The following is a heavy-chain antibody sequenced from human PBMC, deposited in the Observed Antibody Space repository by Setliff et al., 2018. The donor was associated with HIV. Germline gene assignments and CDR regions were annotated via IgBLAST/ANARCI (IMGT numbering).Heavy chain of an antibody. D-gene: IGHD6-6*01. J-gene: IGHJ4*02. CDR1: GGSISSNNYY. Sequence: SETLSLTCTVSGGSISSNNYYWGWIRQPPGKGLEWIGSINYSGSTYQNPSLKSRVTISVDTSKNQYSLKLSSVTAADTAVYYCARLAASIAARRRCDYWGQGTLVTVS. CDR3: ARLAASIAARRRCDY. V-gene: IGHV4-39*01. CDR2: INYSGST.